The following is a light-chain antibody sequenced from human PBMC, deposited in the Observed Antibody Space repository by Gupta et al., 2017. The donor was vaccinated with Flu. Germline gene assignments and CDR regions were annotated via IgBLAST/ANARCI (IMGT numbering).Light chain of an antibody. Sequence: EIVMTHPPATLSVSPGERATLSCRASQSVSSSLAWYQQKPGQAPRLLIYGASTRATGIPARFSGSGSGTEFTLTISSLQSEDFAVYYCQQYNNWPTWTFGQGTKVEIK. V-gene: IGKV3-15*01. CDR3: QQYNNWPTWT. CDR1: QSVSSS. CDR2: GAS. J-gene: IGKJ1*01.